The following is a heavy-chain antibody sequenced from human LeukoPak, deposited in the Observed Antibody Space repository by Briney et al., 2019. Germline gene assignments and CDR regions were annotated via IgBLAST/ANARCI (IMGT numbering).Heavy chain of an antibody. V-gene: IGHV3-33*06. CDR1: GFTFSSYG. CDR3: AKDYGGYMDV. CDR2: IWYDGSNK. J-gene: IGHJ6*03. D-gene: IGHD4-23*01. Sequence: GGSLRLSCAASGFTFSSYGMHWVRQAPGKGLEWVAVIWYDGSNKYYADSVKGRFTISRDDSKNTLYLQMNSLRAEDTAVYYCAKDYGGYMDVWGKGTMVTVSS.